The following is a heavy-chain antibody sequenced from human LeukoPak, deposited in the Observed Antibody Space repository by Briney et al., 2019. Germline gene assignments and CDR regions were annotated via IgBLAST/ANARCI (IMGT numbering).Heavy chain of an antibody. V-gene: IGHV3-11*03. CDR2: ISSSTYT. CDR3: GRISGSYVFDY. D-gene: IGHD1-26*01. Sequence: GGSLRLPCAASGFTFSDYYMSWIRQAPGKGLEWVSYISSSTYTNYADSVKGRFTISRDNAKNSMYLQMNSLRAEDTAVYYYGRISGSYVFDYWGQGTLVTVSS. CDR1: GFTFSDYY. J-gene: IGHJ4*02.